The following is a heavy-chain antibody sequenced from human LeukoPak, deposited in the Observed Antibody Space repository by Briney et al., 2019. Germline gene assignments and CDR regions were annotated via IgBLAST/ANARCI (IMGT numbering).Heavy chain of an antibody. CDR1: GFTFSSYG. CDR3: AKDLEDTAMPGDYFDY. V-gene: IGHV3-30*18. J-gene: IGHJ4*02. CDR2: ISYDGSNK. Sequence: GGSLRLSCAASGFTFSSYGMHWVRRAPGKGLEWVAVISYDGSNKYYADSVKGRFTISRDNSKNTLYLQMNSLRAEDTAVYYCAKDLEDTAMPGDYFDYWGQGTLVTVSS. D-gene: IGHD5-18*01.